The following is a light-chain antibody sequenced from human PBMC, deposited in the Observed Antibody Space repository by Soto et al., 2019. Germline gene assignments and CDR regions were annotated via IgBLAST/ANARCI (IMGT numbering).Light chain of an antibody. CDR3: SSYTSSSTQV. V-gene: IGLV2-14*01. Sequence: QSVLTQPASVSGSPGQSITISCTGTSXDVGGYNYVSWYQQHPGKAPKLMIYEVSNRPSGVSNRFSGSKPGNTASLTISGLQAEDEADYYCSSYTSSSTQVFGTGTKVTVL. CDR2: EVS. CDR1: SXDVGGYNY. J-gene: IGLJ1*01.